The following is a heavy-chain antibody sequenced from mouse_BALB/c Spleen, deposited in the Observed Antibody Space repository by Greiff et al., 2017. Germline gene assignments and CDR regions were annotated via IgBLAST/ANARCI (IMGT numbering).Heavy chain of an antibody. CDR1: GFTFSSYA. D-gene: IGHD3-3*01. CDR2: ISSGGSYT. J-gene: IGHJ3*01. CDR3: ARDPDRGFAY. Sequence: EVNVVESGGGLVKPGGSLKLSCAASGFTFSSYAMSWVRQSPEKRLEWVAEISSGGSYTYYPDTVTGRFTISRDNAKNTLYLEMSSLRSEDTAMYYCARDPDRGFAYWGQGTLVTVSA. V-gene: IGHV5-9-4*01.